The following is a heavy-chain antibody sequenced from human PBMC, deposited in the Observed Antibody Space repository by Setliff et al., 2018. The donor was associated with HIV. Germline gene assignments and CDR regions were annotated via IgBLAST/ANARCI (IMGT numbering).Heavy chain of an antibody. CDR1: GYRFSSNW. V-gene: IGHV5-51*01. CDR2: IYPGDSDT. J-gene: IGHJ6*03. Sequence: PGESLKISCKASGYRFSSNWIGWVRQMPGKGLEWMGVIYPGDSDTRYSPSFQGQVTISADKSISAVYLQWDSLKASDSAIYYCARAPRSPLRWRDNLLSSSSFFMDVWGKGTTVTVSS. D-gene: IGHD2-21*01. CDR3: ARAPRSPLRWRDNLLSSSSFFMDV.